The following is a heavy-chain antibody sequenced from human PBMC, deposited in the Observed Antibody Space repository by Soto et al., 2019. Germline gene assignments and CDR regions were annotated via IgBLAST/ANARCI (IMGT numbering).Heavy chain of an antibody. CDR1: GGSISISSYY. CDR2: IYYSGST. J-gene: IGHJ5*02. V-gene: IGHV4-39*01. Sequence: SEPLSLTCTGSGGSISISSYYWGWIRQPPGKGLEWIGSIYYSGSTYYNPSLKSRVTISVDTSKNQFSLKLSSVTAADTAVYYCARQIGNWFDPWGQGTLVTVSS. CDR3: ARQIGNWFDP.